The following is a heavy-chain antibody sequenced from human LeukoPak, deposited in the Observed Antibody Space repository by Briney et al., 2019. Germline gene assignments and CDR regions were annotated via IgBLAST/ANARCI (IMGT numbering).Heavy chain of an antibody. V-gene: IGHV1-8*01. CDR3: ARGLEMATIPGGY. J-gene: IGHJ4*02. CDR2: IDPNSGNT. CDR1: GYTFTSYD. D-gene: IGHD5-24*01. Sequence: ASVKVSCKASGYTFTSYDINWVRQATGQGLEWMGWIDPNSGNTGSAQELQGRVSMTRNTSISKAYMELSSLRSEDTAVYYCARGLEMATIPGGYWGQGTLVTVSS.